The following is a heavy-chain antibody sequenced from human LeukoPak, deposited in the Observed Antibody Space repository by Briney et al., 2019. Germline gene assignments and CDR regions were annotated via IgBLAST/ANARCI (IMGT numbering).Heavy chain of an antibody. CDR2: INIDGATT. J-gene: IGHJ5*02. V-gene: IGHV3-74*01. CDR1: GFTFSGYW. CDR3: VRGAVGTGVWFDP. D-gene: IGHD1-26*01. Sequence: GGSLRLACAASGFTFSGYWMHWVRQAPGKGLEWVSRINIDGATTNYADSVKGRFTISRDNAKNTLHLQMNSLRADDTAVYYCVRGAVGTGVWFDPWGQGTLVTVSS.